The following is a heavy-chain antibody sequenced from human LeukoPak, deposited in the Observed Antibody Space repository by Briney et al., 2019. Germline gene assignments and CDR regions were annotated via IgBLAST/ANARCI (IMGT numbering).Heavy chain of an antibody. D-gene: IGHD3-10*01. CDR1: GYTFRNYG. CDR3: ARNRTGTFDF. V-gene: IGHV1-18*01. CDR2: ISGDSYDT. Sequence: ASVKVSCKASGYTFRNYGINWVRQAPGQGLEWMGWISGDSYDTKYEQKLQGRVTMTTDTSTNTAYMELRSLRSDDTAMYYCARNRTGTFDFWGQGTLVTVSS. J-gene: IGHJ4*02.